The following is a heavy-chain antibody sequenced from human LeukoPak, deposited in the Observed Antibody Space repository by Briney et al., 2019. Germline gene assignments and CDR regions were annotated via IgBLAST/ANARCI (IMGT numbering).Heavy chain of an antibody. V-gene: IGHV1-18*01. D-gene: IGHD3-10*01. Sequence: ASVKVSCKASGYTFTSYGISWVRQAPGRGLEWMGWISAYNGDTNYAQKLQGRVTMTTDTSTSTAYMALRSLRSDDTAVYYCARDAAYYGSGSYGPFDYWAQGTLVTVSS. CDR2: ISAYNGDT. CDR1: GYTFTSYG. CDR3: ARDAAYYGSGSYGPFDY. J-gene: IGHJ4*02.